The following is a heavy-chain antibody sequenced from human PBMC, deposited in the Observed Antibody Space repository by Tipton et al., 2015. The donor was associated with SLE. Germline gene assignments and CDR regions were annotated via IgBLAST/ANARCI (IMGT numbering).Heavy chain of an antibody. Sequence: TLSLTCTVSVGSISSYYWSWIRQPPGKGLEWIGYIYSSGSTNYNPSLKSRVTISIDTSKNLFSLKLSSVTAADTAVYYCARGRVDTAMLTWFDPWGQGTLVTVSS. D-gene: IGHD5-18*01. CDR1: VGSISSYY. CDR2: IYSSGST. V-gene: IGHV4-59*01. CDR3: ARGRVDTAMLTWFDP. J-gene: IGHJ5*02.